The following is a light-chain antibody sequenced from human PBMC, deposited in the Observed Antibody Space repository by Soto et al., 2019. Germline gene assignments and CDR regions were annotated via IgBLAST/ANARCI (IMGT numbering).Light chain of an antibody. J-gene: IGLJ1*01. Sequence: SVLTQPASVSGSPGQSITSACTGTSSDVDGYNYVSWYQHHPGKAPKLMIYEVSNRPSGVSNRFSGSKSGNTASLTISGLQAEDEADYYCSSYTSSTFYVFGTGTKVTV. CDR3: SSYTSSTFYV. V-gene: IGLV2-14*01. CDR1: SSDVDGYNY. CDR2: EVS.